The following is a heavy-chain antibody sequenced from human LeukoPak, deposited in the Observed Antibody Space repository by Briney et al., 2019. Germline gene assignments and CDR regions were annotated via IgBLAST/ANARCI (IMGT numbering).Heavy chain of an antibody. CDR2: VYSGGGT. D-gene: IGHD2-2*01. J-gene: IGHJ2*01. CDR3: ARLISSYWYFDL. V-gene: IGHV3-53*01. Sequence: PGGSLRLSCAASGFTVINNYMSWVRQAPGKGLEWVSVVYSGGGTYYADSVKGRFTISRDHAKNTVNLQMNSLRAEDTAVYHCARLISSYWYFDLWGQGTLVTVSS. CDR1: GFTVINNY.